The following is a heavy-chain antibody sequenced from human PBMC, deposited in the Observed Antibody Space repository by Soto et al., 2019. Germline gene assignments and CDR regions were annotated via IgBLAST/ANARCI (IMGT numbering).Heavy chain of an antibody. Sequence: PVGSLRLSCAASGFSFGSYALSWVRQAPGKGLEWVSTISGSDGETFYADSVKGRFSISRDTSQSTLYLQMNSLRADDTAMYYCARWSYLDYWGQGTRVTVSS. V-gene: IGHV3-23*01. CDR1: GFSFGSYA. J-gene: IGHJ4*02. D-gene: IGHD3-3*01. CDR3: ARWSYLDY. CDR2: ISGSDGET.